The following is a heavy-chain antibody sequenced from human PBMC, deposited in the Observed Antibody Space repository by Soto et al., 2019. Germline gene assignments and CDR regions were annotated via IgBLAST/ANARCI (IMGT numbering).Heavy chain of an antibody. D-gene: IGHD3-22*01. CDR3: ARDLSTYYYDSSGYGRAFDI. CDR1: GYTFTSYY. CDR2: INPSGGST. Sequence: AASVKVSCKASGYTFTSYYMHWVRQAPGQGLEWMGIINPSGGSTSYAQKFQGRVTMTRDTSTSTVYMELSSLRSEDTAVYYCARDLSTYYYDSSGYGRAFDIWGQGTMVTVSS. J-gene: IGHJ3*02. V-gene: IGHV1-46*01.